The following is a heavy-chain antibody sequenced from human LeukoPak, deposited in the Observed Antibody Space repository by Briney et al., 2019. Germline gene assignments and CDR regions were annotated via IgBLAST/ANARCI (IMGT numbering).Heavy chain of an antibody. D-gene: IGHD6-13*01. J-gene: IGHJ6*03. Sequence: PSETLSLTCAVYGGSFSGYYWSWIRQPPGKGLEWIGEINHSGSTNYNPSLKSRVTISVDTSKNQFSLKLSSVTAADTAVYYCARSRRQLGYYYYYMDVWGKGTTVTVSS. CDR1: GGSFSGYY. CDR2: INHSGST. V-gene: IGHV4-34*01. CDR3: ARSRRQLGYYYYYMDV.